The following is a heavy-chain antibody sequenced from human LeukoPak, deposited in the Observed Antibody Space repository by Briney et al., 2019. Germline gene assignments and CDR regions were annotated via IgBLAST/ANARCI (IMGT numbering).Heavy chain of an antibody. D-gene: IGHD3-22*01. J-gene: IGHJ4*02. Sequence: GGSLRLSCAASGFTFSSYAMSWVRQAPGKGLEWVSAISGSGGSTYYADSVKGRFTISRDNSKNTLYLQMNSLRAEDTAVYYCARDHPYYYDISGYWHDYWGLGTLVTASS. CDR1: GFTFSSYA. V-gene: IGHV3-23*01. CDR2: ISGSGGST. CDR3: ARDHPYYYDISGYWHDY.